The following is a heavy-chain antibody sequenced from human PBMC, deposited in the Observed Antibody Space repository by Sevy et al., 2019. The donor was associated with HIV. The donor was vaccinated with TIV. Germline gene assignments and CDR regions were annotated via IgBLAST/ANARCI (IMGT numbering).Heavy chain of an antibody. CDR2: HIPVLGTT. V-gene: IGHV1-69*13. CDR1: EDIFNSYA. D-gene: IGHD2-2*01. J-gene: IGHJ5*02. Sequence: ASVKVSCKASEDIFNSYAVHWVRQAPGQGLEWMGGHIPVLGTTNFAQKFQGRVTLTADESTTTAYMDLNSLTSDDTAVYYCARVRVLPVRRHDYFDPWGQGTLVTVSS. CDR3: ARVRVLPVRRHDYFDP.